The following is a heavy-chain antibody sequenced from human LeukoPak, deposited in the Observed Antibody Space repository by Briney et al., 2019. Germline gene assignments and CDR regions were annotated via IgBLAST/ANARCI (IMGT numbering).Heavy chain of an antibody. J-gene: IGHJ4*02. V-gene: IGHV4-61*02. CDR2: IYSTGST. Sequence: SETLSLTCSVSGDAISSGNYYWTWIRQPAGKGLEWIGRIYSTGSTNYNPSLKSRVTISVDTSKNQFSLRLSSVTAADTAVYYCARVTTGGYYNCWGQGTLVTVS. D-gene: IGHD3-22*01. CDR1: GDAISSGNYY. CDR3: ARVTTGGYYNC.